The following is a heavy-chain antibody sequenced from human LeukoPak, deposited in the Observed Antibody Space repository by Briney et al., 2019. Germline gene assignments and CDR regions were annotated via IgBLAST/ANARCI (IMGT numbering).Heavy chain of an antibody. CDR2: IYYSGST. Sequence: SETLSLTCTVPGGSISSYYWSWIRQPPGKGLEWIGYIYYSGSTIYNPSLKSRVTISVDTSKNQFSLKLSSVTAADTAVYYCARDLGIAVAGNYYYYGMDVWGKGTTVTVSS. V-gene: IGHV4-59*01. D-gene: IGHD6-19*01. J-gene: IGHJ6*04. CDR3: ARDLGIAVAGNYYYYGMDV. CDR1: GGSISSYY.